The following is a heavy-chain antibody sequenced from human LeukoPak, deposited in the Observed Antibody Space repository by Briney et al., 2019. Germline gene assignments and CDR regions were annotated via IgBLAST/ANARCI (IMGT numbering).Heavy chain of an antibody. CDR3: ARELVSHYYDSSGYYDDY. J-gene: IGHJ4*02. V-gene: IGHV1-2*02. CDR2: PNSGGT. Sequence: PNSGGTNYAQKFQGRVTMTRDTSISTAYMELSRLRSDDTAVYYCARELVSHYYDSSGYYDDYWGQGTLVTVSS. D-gene: IGHD3-22*01.